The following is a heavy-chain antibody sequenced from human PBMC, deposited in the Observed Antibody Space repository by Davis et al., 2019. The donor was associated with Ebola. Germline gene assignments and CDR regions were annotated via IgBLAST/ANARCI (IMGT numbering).Heavy chain of an antibody. Sequence: GGSLRLSCAASGFTFSNYWMSWARQAPVKGLEWVANIKQDGSEKQYVDSVKGRFTISRDNAKNSLYLQMNSLRAEDTAVYYCAIANRGPVADTGDYWGQGTLVTVSS. CDR1: GFTFSNYW. D-gene: IGHD6-19*01. CDR2: IKQDGSEK. J-gene: IGHJ4*02. CDR3: AIANRGPVADTGDY. V-gene: IGHV3-7*03.